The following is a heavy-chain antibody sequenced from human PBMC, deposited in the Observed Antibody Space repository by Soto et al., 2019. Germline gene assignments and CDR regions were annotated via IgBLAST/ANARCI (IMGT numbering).Heavy chain of an antibody. Sequence: SETLSLTCSVSGGSINSYWWSWIRQPAGKGLEWIGRVYSSGTTDYNPSLNSRATMSVETSKNQFSLKLTSVTAADTAVYYCASDIGSYAYAEGYWGQGIQVTVSS. V-gene: IGHV4-4*07. J-gene: IGHJ4*02. CDR1: GGSINSYW. D-gene: IGHD2-2*01. CDR3: ASDIGSYAYAEGY. CDR2: VYSSGTT.